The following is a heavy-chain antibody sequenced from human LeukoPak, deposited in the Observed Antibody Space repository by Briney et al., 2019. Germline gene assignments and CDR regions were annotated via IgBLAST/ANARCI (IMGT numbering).Heavy chain of an antibody. J-gene: IGHJ4*02. D-gene: IGHD5-24*01. V-gene: IGHV4-4*02. CDR2: IYHSGST. CDR3: ARGARAGYNLEPFDY. Sequence: PSETLSLTCAVSGGSISSNNWWTWVRQPPGKGLEWIGEIYHSGSTNQNPSLKSRLTISVDKSKNQFSLKLSSVTAADTAVYYCARGARAGYNLEPFDYWGQGTLVTVSS. CDR1: GGSISSNNW.